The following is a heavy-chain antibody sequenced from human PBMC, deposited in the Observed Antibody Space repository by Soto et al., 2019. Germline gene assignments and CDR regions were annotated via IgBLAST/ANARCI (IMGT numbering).Heavy chain of an antibody. CDR2: IYPSGTT. V-gene: IGHV4-4*07. J-gene: IGHJ4*02. D-gene: IGHD5-12*01. CDR1: GGSISGHS. Sequence: SETLSLTCTVSGGSISGHSWIWIRQPAGRGLEWIGHIYPSGTTSYNPSLRSRVTMSLDTSKNQIFLNLTSVTAADTAVFYCVRGRSYSVYDFWGPGTLVTVSS. CDR3: VRGRSYSVYDF.